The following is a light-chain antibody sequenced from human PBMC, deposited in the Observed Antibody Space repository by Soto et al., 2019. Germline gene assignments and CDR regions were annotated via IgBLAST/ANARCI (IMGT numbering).Light chain of an antibody. Sequence: DIQMTQSPSSLSASVGDRVSITCRASQGITNYLAWYQRKAGKAPKLLIYAASTLQSGVPSRFSGSGSGTDFSLTISSLQPEDVATYYCQKYNGAPWTFGQGTKVEIK. V-gene: IGKV1-27*01. CDR2: AAS. CDR3: QKYNGAPWT. CDR1: QGITNY. J-gene: IGKJ1*01.